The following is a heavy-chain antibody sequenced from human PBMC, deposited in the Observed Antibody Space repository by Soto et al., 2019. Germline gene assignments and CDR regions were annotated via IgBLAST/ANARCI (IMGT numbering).Heavy chain of an antibody. J-gene: IGHJ5*02. V-gene: IGHV1-18*01. D-gene: IGHD6-19*01. CDR3: ARDPPYSSGWYAGFDP. CDR1: GYTFTSYG. CDR2: ISAYNGNT. Sequence: QVQLVQSGAEVKKPGASVKVSCKASGYTFTSYGISWVRQAPGQGLEWMGWISAYNGNTNYAQKLQGRVTMATDTYTSTAYMELRSLRSDVTAVYYCARDPPYSSGWYAGFDPWGQGTLVTVSS.